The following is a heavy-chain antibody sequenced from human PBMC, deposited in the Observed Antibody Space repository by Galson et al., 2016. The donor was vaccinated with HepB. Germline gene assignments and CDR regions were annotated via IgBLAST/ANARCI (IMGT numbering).Heavy chain of an antibody. CDR1: GYTFNTYN. V-gene: IGHV1-46*02. J-gene: IGHJ4*02. CDR2: IKPSGGST. CDR3: ARELDPLSYFDY. Sequence: SVKVSCKASGYTFNTYNMHWVRQAPGQGLEWMGRIKPSGGSTIYAQKFQDRITMTRDTSTSTVCMEPSSLRSEDTAVYYCARELDPLSYFDYWGQGTLLTVSS.